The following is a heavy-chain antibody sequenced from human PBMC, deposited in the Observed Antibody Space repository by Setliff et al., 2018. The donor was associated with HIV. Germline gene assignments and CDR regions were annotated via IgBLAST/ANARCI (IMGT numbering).Heavy chain of an antibody. D-gene: IGHD7-27*01. J-gene: IGHJ4*02. V-gene: IGHV4-4*02. CDR1: GGSISGFNW. CDR2: IYHYGST. Sequence: LSLTCAVSGGSISGFNWWSWVRQTPGRGLEWIGEIYHYGSTNYNPSLMSRVTISLDKSKNHFSLKLTSVTAADTAVYYCARGGDADRRGLFDYWGQGTLVTVSS. CDR3: ARGGDADRRGLFDY.